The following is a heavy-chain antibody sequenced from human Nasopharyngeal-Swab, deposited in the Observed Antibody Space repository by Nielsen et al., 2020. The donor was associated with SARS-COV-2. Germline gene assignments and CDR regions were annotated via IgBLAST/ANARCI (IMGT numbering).Heavy chain of an antibody. CDR2: ISSSSSYI. CDR1: GFTFSSYS. CDR3: AKDRRRWLQFFYYYYGMDV. Sequence: GESLKISCAASGFTFSSYSMNWVRQAPGKGLEWVSSISSSSSYIYYADSVKGRFTISRDNSKNTLYLQMNSLRAEGTAVYYCAKDRRRWLQFFYYYYGMDVWGQGTTVTVSS. V-gene: IGHV3-21*04. J-gene: IGHJ6*02. D-gene: IGHD5-24*01.